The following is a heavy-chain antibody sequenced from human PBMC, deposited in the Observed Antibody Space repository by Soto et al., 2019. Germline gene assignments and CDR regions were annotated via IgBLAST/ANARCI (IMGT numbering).Heavy chain of an antibody. D-gene: IGHD6-6*01. CDR1: GYTFTNYG. CDR3: ARVQQLVGYFYYYMDV. CDR2: ISAYNGNT. V-gene: IGHV1-18*01. J-gene: IGHJ6*03. Sequence: QAQLLQSGAEVKKPGASVKVSCKASGYTFTNYGITWVRQAPGQGLEWMGWISAYNGNTHYTQRLQGRVTMTSDTSTSTAYMELRGQRSDDTAVYYCARVQQLVGYFYYYMDVWGKGTTVTVSS.